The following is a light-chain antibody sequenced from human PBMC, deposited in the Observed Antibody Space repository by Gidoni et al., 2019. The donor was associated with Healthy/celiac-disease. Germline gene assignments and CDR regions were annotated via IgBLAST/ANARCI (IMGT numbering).Light chain of an antibody. Sequence: QSALTQPASVSGSPEQSITISCTGTSSDVGGSNYVSWYQQHPGKAPKLMIYDVSNRPSGVSNRFSGSKSGNTASLTISGLQAEDEADYYCSSYTSSSTLVVFGGGTKLTVL. CDR1: SSDVGGSNY. V-gene: IGLV2-14*01. CDR2: DVS. J-gene: IGLJ2*01. CDR3: SSYTSSSTLVV.